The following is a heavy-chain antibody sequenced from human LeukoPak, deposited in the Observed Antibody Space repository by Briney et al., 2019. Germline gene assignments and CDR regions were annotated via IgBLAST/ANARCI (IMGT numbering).Heavy chain of an antibody. Sequence: GGSLRLSCAASGFTFSSYAMSWVRQAPGKGLEWVSAISGSGGSTYYADSVKGRFTISGDNSKNTLYLQMNSLRAEDTAVYYCATFTADAPFDYWGQGTLVTVSS. J-gene: IGHJ4*02. CDR2: ISGSGGST. CDR1: GFTFSSYA. CDR3: ATFTADAPFDY. D-gene: IGHD5-18*01. V-gene: IGHV3-23*01.